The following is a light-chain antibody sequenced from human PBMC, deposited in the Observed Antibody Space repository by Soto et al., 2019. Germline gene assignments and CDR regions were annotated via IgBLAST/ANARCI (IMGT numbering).Light chain of an antibody. CDR3: CSYAGSYSYV. V-gene: IGLV2-11*01. J-gene: IGLJ1*01. Sequence: QSVLTQARSVSGSPGQSVTISCTGTSSDVGGYNYVSWYQEQPGKAPKLMIYDVSKRPSGVPDRFSGSKSGNTASLTISGLQAEDEADYYCCSYAGSYSYVFGTGTKVTVL. CDR2: DVS. CDR1: SSDVGGYNY.